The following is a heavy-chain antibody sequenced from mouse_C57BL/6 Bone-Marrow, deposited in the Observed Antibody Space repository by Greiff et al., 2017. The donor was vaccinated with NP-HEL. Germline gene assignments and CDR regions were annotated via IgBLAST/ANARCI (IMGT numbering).Heavy chain of an antibody. V-gene: IGHV5-17*01. Sequence: EVQLVESGGGLVKPGGSLKLSCAASGFTFSDYGMHWVRQAPEKGLEWVAYISSGSSTIYYADTVTGRFTISRDNAKNTLFLQMTSLRSEDTAMYYCARRNWAWFAYWGQGTLVTVSA. J-gene: IGHJ3*01. D-gene: IGHD4-1*01. CDR3: ARRNWAWFAY. CDR1: GFTFSDYG. CDR2: ISSGSSTI.